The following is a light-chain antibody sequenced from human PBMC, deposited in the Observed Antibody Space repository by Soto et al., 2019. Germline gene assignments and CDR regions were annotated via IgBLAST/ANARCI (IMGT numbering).Light chain of an antibody. V-gene: IGLV1-51*01. J-gene: IGLJ2*01. CDR3: ATWDSSLSAGV. Sequence: QSVLTQPPSVSAAPGQKVTISCSGSSSNIGNNYVFWYQQLPGTAPKLLIYDNDKRPSGIPDRCSGSKSGTSAALGITGLQTGEEGGYYCATWDSSLSAGVFGGGTKLTVL. CDR1: SSNIGNNY. CDR2: DND.